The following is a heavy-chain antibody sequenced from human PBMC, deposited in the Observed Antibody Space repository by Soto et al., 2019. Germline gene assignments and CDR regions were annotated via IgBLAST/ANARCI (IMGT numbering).Heavy chain of an antibody. CDR2: INGCGHGA. CDR1: GYSFTTYG. V-gene: IGHV1-18*01. CDR3: VRDLNGDFYY. Sequence: QVQLVQSGAEVRQPGASVKVSCKASGYSFTTYGMSWVRQAPGQGLEYMGWINGCGHGAKYVQRFQGRFSMTTDTSTNTVYMDLRSLTSDDTAVYYCVRDLNGDFYYWGQGTVVIVSP. D-gene: IGHD3-10*01. J-gene: IGHJ4*02.